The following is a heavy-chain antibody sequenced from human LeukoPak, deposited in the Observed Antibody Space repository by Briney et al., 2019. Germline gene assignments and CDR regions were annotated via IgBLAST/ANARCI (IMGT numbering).Heavy chain of an antibody. Sequence: PGGALRLSYAASGFTFSSYSMNWVRQAPGKGGEWVSYISSSSSTIYYADSVKRRFTISRDNAKNSLYLQMNSLSAEDTAVYYCAREARAGSTSFDYWGQGTLVTVSS. V-gene: IGHV3-48*01. J-gene: IGHJ4*02. CDR1: GFTFSSYS. CDR3: AREARAGSTSFDY. CDR2: ISSSSSTI. D-gene: IGHD6-19*01.